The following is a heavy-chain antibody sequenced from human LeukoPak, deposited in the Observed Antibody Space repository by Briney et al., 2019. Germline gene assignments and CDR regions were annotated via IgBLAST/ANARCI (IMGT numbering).Heavy chain of an antibody. J-gene: IGHJ4*02. CDR3: ARTPSSEQQLSFDY. D-gene: IGHD6-13*01. Sequence: GGSLRLSCAASGFTFSSYNMTWVRQAPGKGLELVSSITGSSSYIYYADSVKGRFTVSRDNAKNSLYLQMNSLRAEDTAVYYCARTPSSEQQLSFDYWGQGTLVTVSS. CDR2: ITGSSSYI. CDR1: GFTFSSYN. V-gene: IGHV3-21*06.